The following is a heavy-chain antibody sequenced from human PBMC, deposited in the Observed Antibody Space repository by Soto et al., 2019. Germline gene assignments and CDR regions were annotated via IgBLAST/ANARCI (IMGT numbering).Heavy chain of an antibody. J-gene: IGHJ6*02. CDR3: AIDRGIAAAGTKSIYYYYGMDV. CDR2: IWYDGSNK. V-gene: IGHV3-33*01. CDR1: GFTFSSYG. Sequence: GGSLRLSCAASGFTFSSYGMHWVRQAPGKGLEWVAVIWYDGSNKYYADSEKGRFTISRDNSKNTLYLQMNSRRAEDTAVYYCAIDRGIAAAGTKSIYYYYGMDVWGQGTTVTVSS. D-gene: IGHD6-13*01.